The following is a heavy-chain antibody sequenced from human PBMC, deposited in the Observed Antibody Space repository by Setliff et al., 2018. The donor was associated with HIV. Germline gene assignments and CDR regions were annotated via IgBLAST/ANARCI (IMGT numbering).Heavy chain of an antibody. D-gene: IGHD5-12*01. Sequence: GSLRLSCAASGFAFSNYGMHLVRQAPGKGLEWVAVIWFDGSKKYYADSVKGRFTISRDNSKNTLYLQMNSLRAEDTAVYYCAKGYSGYDCTLDYWGQGTPVTVSS. CDR3: AKGYSGYDCTLDY. CDR1: GFAFSNYG. V-gene: IGHV3-33*06. J-gene: IGHJ4*02. CDR2: IWFDGSKK.